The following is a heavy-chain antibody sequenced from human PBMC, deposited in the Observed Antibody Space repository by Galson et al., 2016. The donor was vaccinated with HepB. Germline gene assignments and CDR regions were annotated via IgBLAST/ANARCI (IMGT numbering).Heavy chain of an antibody. D-gene: IGHD3-9*01. CDR3: ESGGLRYWLDL. Sequence: SLRLSCAASGFSFSYHVMNWVRQAPGKGLEWVSYISDSGIYYADSVRGRFTISRDNAKETLYLQLDSLRDEDTALYFCESGGLRYWLDLWGQGTQVTVSS. CDR1: GFSFSYHV. J-gene: IGHJ4*02. CDR2: ISDSGI. V-gene: IGHV3-48*02.